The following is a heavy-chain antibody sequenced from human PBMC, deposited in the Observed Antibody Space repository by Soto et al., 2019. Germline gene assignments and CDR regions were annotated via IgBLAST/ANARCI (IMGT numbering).Heavy chain of an antibody. Sequence: ASVKVSCKASGYTFTSYGISWVRQAPGQGLEWMGWISAYNGNTNYAQKLQGRVTMTTDTSTSTAYMELRSLRSDDTAVYYCARDIYDSRGTYDAFDIWGQGTMVTVSS. V-gene: IGHV1-18*01. J-gene: IGHJ3*02. CDR3: ARDIYDSRGTYDAFDI. D-gene: IGHD3-22*01. CDR2: ISAYNGNT. CDR1: GYTFTSYG.